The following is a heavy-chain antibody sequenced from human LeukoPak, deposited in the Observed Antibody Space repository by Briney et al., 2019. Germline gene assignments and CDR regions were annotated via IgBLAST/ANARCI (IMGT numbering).Heavy chain of an antibody. CDR1: GFTFSSYW. CDR3: ATPSGYSSGWYPFDH. V-gene: IGHV3-7*01. J-gene: IGHJ4*02. CDR2: IKQDGTEK. D-gene: IGHD6-19*01. Sequence: GGSLRISCAASGFTFSSYWMSWVRQAPGKGLEWVANIKQDGTEKYYVDSVRGRFTVSRDNAKNSLYLQMNSLRAEDTAVYYWATPSGYSSGWYPFDHWGQGTLVTVSS.